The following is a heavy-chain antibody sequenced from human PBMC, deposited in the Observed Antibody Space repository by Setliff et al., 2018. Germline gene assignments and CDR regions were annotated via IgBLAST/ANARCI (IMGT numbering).Heavy chain of an antibody. CDR1: GGTFSSYA. CDR2: IIPIFGTA. J-gene: IGHJ4*02. V-gene: IGHV1-69*05. Sequence: ASVKVSCKASGGTFSSYAISWVRQAPGQGLEWMGGIIPIFGTANYAQKFQGRVTITTDESTSTAYMELSSLRSEDTAVYYCARAPAGGGDFYFDYWGQGTLVTVSS. CDR3: ARAPAGGGDFYFDY. D-gene: IGHD2-21*01.